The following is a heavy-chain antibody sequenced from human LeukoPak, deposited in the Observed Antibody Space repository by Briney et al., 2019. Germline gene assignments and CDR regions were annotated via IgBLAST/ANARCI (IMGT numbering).Heavy chain of an antibody. CDR2: ISAYNGNT. Sequence: ASVKVSCKASGYTFTSYGISWVRQAPGQGLEWMGWISAYNGNTNYAQKLQGRVTMASDTSTSTAYMELRSLRAEDTAVYYCARDVDTAKGGAFDIWGQGTMVTVSS. V-gene: IGHV1-18*01. D-gene: IGHD5-18*01. CDR1: GYTFTSYG. CDR3: ARDVDTAKGGAFDI. J-gene: IGHJ3*02.